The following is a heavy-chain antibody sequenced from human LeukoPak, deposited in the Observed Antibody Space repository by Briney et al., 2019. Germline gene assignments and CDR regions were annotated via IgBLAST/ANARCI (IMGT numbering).Heavy chain of an antibody. CDR3: ARDGTYYYAFDI. D-gene: IGHD3-10*01. Sequence: SETLSLTCTVSGGSISSSSYYWGWIRQPPGKGLEWIGSIYYSGSTYYNPSLKSRVTISVDTSKNQFSLKLSSVTAADTAVYYCARDGTYYYAFDIWGQGTMVTVSS. V-gene: IGHV4-39*07. CDR1: GGSISSSSYY. CDR2: IYYSGST. J-gene: IGHJ3*02.